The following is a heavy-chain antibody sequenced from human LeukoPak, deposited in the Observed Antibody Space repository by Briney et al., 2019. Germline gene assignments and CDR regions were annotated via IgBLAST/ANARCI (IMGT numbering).Heavy chain of an antibody. CDR2: IYPDDSDT. CDR1: GYSFTGYW. Sequence: GESLKISCKGSGYSFTGYWIAWVRQTPGKGLEWMGIIYPDDSDTTYSPSFQNQVTISADKSIGTAYLQWSSLKASDTAMYYCARRWGTYDILTGYYRDQDAFDIWGQGTMVTVSS. J-gene: IGHJ3*02. D-gene: IGHD3-9*01. CDR3: ARRWGTYDILTGYYRDQDAFDI. V-gene: IGHV5-51*01.